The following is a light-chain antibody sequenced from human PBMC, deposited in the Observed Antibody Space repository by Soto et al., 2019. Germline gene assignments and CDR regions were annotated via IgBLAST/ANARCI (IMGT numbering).Light chain of an antibody. CDR3: QKYNSAPRT. CDR1: QGIIDY. V-gene: IGKV1-27*01. Sequence: DIQMTQSPSSLAASVGDRVTITCRASQGIIDYLAWYQQKPGKAPKLLIYAASTLQSGVPSRFSGSGAGTDFTLTITSPQPEDVATYYCQKYNSAPRTFGQGTKVEIQ. J-gene: IGKJ1*01. CDR2: AAS.